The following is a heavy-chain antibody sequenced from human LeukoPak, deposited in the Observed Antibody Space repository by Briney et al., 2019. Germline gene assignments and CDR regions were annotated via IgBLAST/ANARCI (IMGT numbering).Heavy chain of an antibody. CDR1: GFTFDDYG. CDR3: ASGRFLEWLFVD. CDR2: IYYSGST. J-gene: IGHJ4*02. D-gene: IGHD3-3*01. V-gene: IGHV4-38-2*01. Sequence: GSLRLSCAASGFTFDDYGMSWVRQAPGKGLEWIGSIYYSGSTYYNPSLKSRVTISVDTSKNQFSLKLSSVTAADTAVYYCASGRFLEWLFVDWGQGTLVTVSS.